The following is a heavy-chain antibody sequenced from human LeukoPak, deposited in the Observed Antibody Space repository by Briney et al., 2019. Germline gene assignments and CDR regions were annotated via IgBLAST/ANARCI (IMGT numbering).Heavy chain of an antibody. Sequence: PSETLSLTCTVSGYSISSGYYWGWIRQPPGKGLEWIGSIYHSGSTYYNPSLKSRVTISVDTSKNQFSLKLSSVTAADTAVYYCASTFLALRPIAFDIWGQGTMVTVSS. D-gene: IGHD4-17*01. J-gene: IGHJ3*02. V-gene: IGHV4-38-2*02. CDR3: ASTFLALRPIAFDI. CDR2: IYHSGST. CDR1: GYSISSGYY.